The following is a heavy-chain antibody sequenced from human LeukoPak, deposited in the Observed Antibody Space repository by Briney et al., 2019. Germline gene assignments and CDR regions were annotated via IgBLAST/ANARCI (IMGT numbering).Heavy chain of an antibody. CDR2: IYHSGST. CDR1: GYSISSGYY. D-gene: IGHD3-22*01. Sequence: SETLSLTCAVSGYSISSGYYWSWIRQPPGKGLEWIGSIYHSGSTYYNPSLNSRLTISVDTSKNQFSLKLSSATAADTAVYYCARPRYYYDSSGYYWGVYYFDYWGQGTLVTVSS. CDR3: ARPRYYYDSSGYYWGVYYFDY. J-gene: IGHJ4*02. V-gene: IGHV4-38-2*01.